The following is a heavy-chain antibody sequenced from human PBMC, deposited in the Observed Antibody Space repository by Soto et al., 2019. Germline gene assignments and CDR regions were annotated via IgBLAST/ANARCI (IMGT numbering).Heavy chain of an antibody. Sequence: ASETLSLTCAVYGGSFSGYYWSWIRQPPGKGLEWIGEINHSGSTNYNPSLKSRVTISVDTSKNQFSLKLSSVTAADTAVYYCARGVPGYYYYYYLDVWGKGTTVTVSS. CDR2: INHSGST. J-gene: IGHJ6*03. CDR3: ARGVPGYYYYYYLDV. V-gene: IGHV4-34*01. D-gene: IGHD7-27*01. CDR1: GGSFSGYY.